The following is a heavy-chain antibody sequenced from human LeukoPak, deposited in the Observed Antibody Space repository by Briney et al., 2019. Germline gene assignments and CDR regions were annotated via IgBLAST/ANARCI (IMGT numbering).Heavy chain of an antibody. Sequence: GGSLRLSCAASGFTFSSYAMSWVRQAPGKGLEWVSAISGSGGSTYYVDSVKGRFTISRDNSKNTLYLQMNSLRAEDTAVYYCALPPYYYDSSVGDIWGQGTMVTVSS. CDR3: ALPPYYYDSSVGDI. CDR2: ISGSGGST. V-gene: IGHV3-23*01. J-gene: IGHJ3*02. D-gene: IGHD3-22*01. CDR1: GFTFSSYA.